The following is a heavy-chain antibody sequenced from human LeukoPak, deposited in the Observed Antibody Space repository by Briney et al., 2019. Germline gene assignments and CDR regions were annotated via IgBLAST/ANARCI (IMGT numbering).Heavy chain of an antibody. J-gene: IGHJ2*01. Sequence: ASVKVSCKASGYTFTGYYMHWVRQAPEQGLEWMGCINPNSGGTNYAQKFQGRVTMTRETSITTAYMELSKLSSDDTAVYYCARHPGKVTNDWYFDLWGRGTLVTVSS. CDR2: INPNSGGT. V-gene: IGHV1-2*02. D-gene: IGHD4-23*01. CDR3: ARHPGKVTNDWYFDL. CDR1: GYTFTGYY.